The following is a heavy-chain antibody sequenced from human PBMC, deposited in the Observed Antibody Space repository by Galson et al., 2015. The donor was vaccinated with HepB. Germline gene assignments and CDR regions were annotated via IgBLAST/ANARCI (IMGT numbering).Heavy chain of an antibody. V-gene: IGHV3-21*01. J-gene: IGHJ4*02. CDR3: ARDVTGTLHFDY. CDR2: IRSRSSYI. D-gene: IGHD1-7*01. Sequence: SLRLSCAASGFTFSSYSMNWVRQAPGKGLEWVSSIRSRSSYIYYADSVKGRFTISRDNAKNSLYLQMNSPRAEDTAVHYCARDVTGTLHFDYWGQGTLVTVSS. CDR1: GFTFSSYS.